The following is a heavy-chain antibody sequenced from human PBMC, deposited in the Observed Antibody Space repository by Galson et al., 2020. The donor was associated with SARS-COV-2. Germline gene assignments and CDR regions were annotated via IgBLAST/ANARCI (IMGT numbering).Heavy chain of an antibody. CDR2: ISSSSSTI. CDR3: AREATVANYYYYYMDV. Sequence: GESLKISCAASGFTFSSYSMNWVRQAPGKGLEWVSYISSSSSTIYYADSVKGRFTISRDNAKNSLYLQMNSLRDEDTAVYYCAREATVANYYYYYMDVWGKGTTVTVSS. J-gene: IGHJ6*03. D-gene: IGHD4-17*01. CDR1: GFTFSSYS. V-gene: IGHV3-48*02.